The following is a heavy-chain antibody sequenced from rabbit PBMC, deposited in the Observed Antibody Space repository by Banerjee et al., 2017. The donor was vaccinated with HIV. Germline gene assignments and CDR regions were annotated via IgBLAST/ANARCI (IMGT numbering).Heavy chain of an antibody. CDR2: IDPIFGIT. Sequence: QSLEESGGDLVKPEGSLTLTCKASGVSFSSNHYMCWVRQAPGKGLEWIACIDPIFGITYFANWVNGRFTISSHNAQNTLFLQLNSLTAADTATYFCVREVAARFSLWGPGTLV. D-gene: IGHD4-1*01. CDR1: GVSFSSNHY. J-gene: IGHJ4*01. V-gene: IGHV1S40*01. CDR3: VREVAARFSL.